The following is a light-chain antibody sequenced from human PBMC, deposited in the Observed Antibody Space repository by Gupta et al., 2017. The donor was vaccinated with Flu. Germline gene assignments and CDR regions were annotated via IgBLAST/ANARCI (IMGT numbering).Light chain of an antibody. Sequence: SFILTQPPSVSVAPGQTASIACGGNNIGSETVHWYQQKPGQAPVLVLYDDDFRPSGIPERFAGSNSGNTATRTIRRVEAGDEADYDCQVWDTAPEHWLFGAGTTLTVV. CDR2: DDD. CDR1: NIGSET. V-gene: IGLV3-21*02. CDR3: QVWDTAPEHWL. J-gene: IGLJ3*02.